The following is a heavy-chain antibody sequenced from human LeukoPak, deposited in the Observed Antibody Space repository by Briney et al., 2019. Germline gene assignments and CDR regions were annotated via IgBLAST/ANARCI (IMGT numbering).Heavy chain of an antibody. V-gene: IGHV3-21*01. CDR1: GLTFSSYS. D-gene: IGHD3-16*01. CDR2: ISSSSSYI. J-gene: IGHJ4*02. Sequence: GGSLRLSCAASGLTFSSYSMNWVRQAPGKGLEWVSSISSSSSYIYYADSVKGRFTISRDNAKNSLYLQMNSLRAEDTAVYYCAGSPPGTFYFDYWGQGTLVTVSS. CDR3: AGSPPGTFYFDY.